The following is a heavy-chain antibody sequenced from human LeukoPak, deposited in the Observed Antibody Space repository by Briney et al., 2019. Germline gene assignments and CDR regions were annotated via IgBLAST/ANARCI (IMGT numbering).Heavy chain of an antibody. V-gene: IGHV1-18*01. D-gene: IGHD2-2*01. J-gene: IGHJ5*02. CDR2: ISPYNGNT. CDR1: GYTFTNFG. Sequence: ASVKVSCKTSGYTFTNFGITWVRQAPGQGLEWVGWISPYNGNTNYAQKVQGRVTLTTDTSTTTAYMEPRSLRFDDTAVYYCTRGGVVPPSSVNWFDPWGQGTLVTVSS. CDR3: TRGGVVPPSSVNWFDP.